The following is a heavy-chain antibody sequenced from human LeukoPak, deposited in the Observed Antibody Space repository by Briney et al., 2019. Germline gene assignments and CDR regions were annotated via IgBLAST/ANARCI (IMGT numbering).Heavy chain of an antibody. V-gene: IGHV4-38-2*02. CDR2: IFRIGSS. J-gene: IGHJ4*02. CDR1: GFSITTGYY. CDR3: ARSRSNSLPFGY. Sequence: SETLSLTCSVSGFSITTGYYWAWIRQPPGKGLEWIGTIFRIGSSYFNPSLKSRVTISVDTSKNQFSLKLSSVTAADTAVYYCARSRSNSLPFGYWGQGTLVTVSS. D-gene: IGHD1-26*01.